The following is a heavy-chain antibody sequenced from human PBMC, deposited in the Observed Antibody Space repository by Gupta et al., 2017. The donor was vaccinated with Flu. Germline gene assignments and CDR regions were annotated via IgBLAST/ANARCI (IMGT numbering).Heavy chain of an antibody. J-gene: IGHJ4*02. Sequence: WMAWVRQAPGKGLEWVGRIKSKTDGWTIDYAAPVKGRFTNSRDDSKNTVYLQMNSLKTEDTAVYYCTTDGGIAVRPMFDYWGQGALVTVSA. V-gene: IGHV3-15*01. CDR2: IKSKTDGWTI. D-gene: IGHD6-6*01. CDR1: W. CDR3: TTDGGIAVRPMFDY.